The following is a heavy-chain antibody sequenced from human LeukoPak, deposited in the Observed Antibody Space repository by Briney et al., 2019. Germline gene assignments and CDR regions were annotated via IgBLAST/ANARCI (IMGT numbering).Heavy chain of an antibody. CDR1: GFTFSSYA. CDR2: ISYDGSNK. V-gene: IGHV3-30-3*01. CDR3: ARDRGSGSGPWLF. D-gene: IGHD3-22*01. J-gene: IGHJ4*02. Sequence: PGRSLRLSCAASGFTFSSYAMHWVRQAPGKGLEWVAVISYDGSNKYYADSVKGRFTISRDNSKNTLYLQMNSLRAEDTAVYYCARDRGSGSGPWLFWGQGTLVTVSS.